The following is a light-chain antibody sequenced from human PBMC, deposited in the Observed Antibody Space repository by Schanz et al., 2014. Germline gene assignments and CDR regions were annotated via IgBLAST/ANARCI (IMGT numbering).Light chain of an antibody. J-gene: IGLJ3*02. CDR2: SNN. V-gene: IGLV1-44*01. CDR1: SSNIGGNT. CDR3: QTYDISLSAWV. Sequence: QSVLTQPPSASGTPGQRVTISCSGSSSNIGGNTVNWYQQLPGTAPKPLIYSNNQRPSGVPDRFSGSKSGTSASLAISGLQSEDEADYYCQTYDISLSAWVFGGGTKLTVL.